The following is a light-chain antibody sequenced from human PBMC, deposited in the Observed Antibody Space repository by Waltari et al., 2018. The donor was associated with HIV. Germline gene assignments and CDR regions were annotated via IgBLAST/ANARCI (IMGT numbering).Light chain of an antibody. CDR2: RNN. J-gene: IGLJ2*01. V-gene: IGLV1-47*01. Sequence: QSVLTQPPSVSGTPGQRVTISCSGSSSNIHCYHQHPGTAPTPLLYRNNQRPSGVPDRFSGSESGTSAALATSGLRSGYEADYHCAAWGDSLSGPVVFGGGTKLTVL. CDR1: SSNI. CDR3: AAWGDSLSGPVV.